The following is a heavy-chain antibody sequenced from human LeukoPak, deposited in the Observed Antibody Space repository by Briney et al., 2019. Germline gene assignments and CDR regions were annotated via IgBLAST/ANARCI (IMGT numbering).Heavy chain of an antibody. D-gene: IGHD2-15*01. CDR3: AREYSTSFDY. V-gene: IGHV6-1*01. CDR1: GDSVSSNSAA. J-gene: IGHJ4*02. Sequence: SQTLSLSCVISGDSVSSNSAAWNWIRQPPSRGLEWLGRTYSRSKWYNDYAVSVQGRVTINPDTSKNQFSLQLNSVTPEDTAVYYCAREYSTSFDYWGQGILVTVSS. CDR2: TYSRSKWYN.